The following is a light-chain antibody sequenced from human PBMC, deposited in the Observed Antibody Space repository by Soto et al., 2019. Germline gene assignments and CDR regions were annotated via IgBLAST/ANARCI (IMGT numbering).Light chain of an antibody. CDR2: DVN. Sequence: QSVLTQPASVSASPGQSITISCTGTSSDVGGYNYVSWYQQHPGNAPKLVLYDVNNRPSGVSNRFSGPKSSHTASLTIAGLQAEGEADYYCCSYTSSTSLVFGGGTKLTVL. CDR1: SSDVGGYNY. V-gene: IGLV2-14*03. J-gene: IGLJ2*01. CDR3: CSYTSSTSLV.